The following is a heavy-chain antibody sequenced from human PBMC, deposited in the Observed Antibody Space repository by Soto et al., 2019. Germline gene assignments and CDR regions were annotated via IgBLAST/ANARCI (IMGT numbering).Heavy chain of an antibody. J-gene: IGHJ4*02. Sequence: PGGSLRLSCAASGFTFSSYWMSWVRQAPGKGLEWVANIKQDGSEKYYVDSVKGRFTISRDNAKNSLYLQMNSLRAEDTAVYYCARVFTQVQLWLPDYWGQGTLVTVSS. CDR3: ARVFTQVQLWLPDY. CDR1: GFTFSSYW. CDR2: IKQDGSEK. V-gene: IGHV3-7*03. D-gene: IGHD5-18*01.